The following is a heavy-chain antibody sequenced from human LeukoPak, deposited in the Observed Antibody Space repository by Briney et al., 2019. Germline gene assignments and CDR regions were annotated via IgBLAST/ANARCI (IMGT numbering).Heavy chain of an antibody. V-gene: IGHV3-15*01. J-gene: IGHJ4*02. D-gene: IGHD1-26*01. CDR3: TTEEEATFDY. CDR1: GFTFSNAW. CDR2: IKSKTDGGAT. Sequence: GGSLRLSCAASGFTFSNAWMSWVRQAPGKGLEWVGRIKSKTDGGATDYAAPVKGRFTVSRDDSKNTVSLQMNSLKTEDTAVYYCTTEEEATFDYWGQGTLVTVSS.